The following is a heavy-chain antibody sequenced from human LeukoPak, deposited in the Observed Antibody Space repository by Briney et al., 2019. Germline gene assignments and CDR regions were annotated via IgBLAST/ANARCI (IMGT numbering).Heavy chain of an antibody. CDR3: ARDTVFGVVIHPWFDP. V-gene: IGHV1-2*02. CDR2: INPNSGGT. J-gene: IGHJ5*02. CDR1: GYTFTGYY. D-gene: IGHD3-3*01. Sequence: ASVKVSCKASGYTFTGYYMHWVRQAPGQGLEWMGWINPNSGGTNYAQKFQGRVTMTRDTSISTAYMELSRLRPDDTAVYYCARDTVFGVVIHPWFDPWGQGTLVTVSS.